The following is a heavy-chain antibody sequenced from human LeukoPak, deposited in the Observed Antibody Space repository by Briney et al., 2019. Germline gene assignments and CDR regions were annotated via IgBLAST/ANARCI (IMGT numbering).Heavy chain of an antibody. V-gene: IGHV4-34*01. CDR3: ARGRYCSGGSCLGGKWFDP. D-gene: IGHD2-15*01. CDR1: GGSFSGYY. CDR2: INHSGST. Sequence: SETLSLTCAVYGGSFSGYYWRWIRQPPGKGLEWIGEINHSGSTNYNPSLKSRVTISVDTSKNQFSLKLSSVTAADTAVYYCARGRYCSGGSCLGGKWFDPWGQGTLVTVSS. J-gene: IGHJ5*02.